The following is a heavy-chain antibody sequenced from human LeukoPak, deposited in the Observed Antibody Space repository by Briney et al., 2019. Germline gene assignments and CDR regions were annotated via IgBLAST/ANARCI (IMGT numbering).Heavy chain of an antibody. J-gene: IGHJ5*02. Sequence: SETLSLTCAVYGGSFSGYYWSWIRQPPGKGLEWIGEINHSGSTNYNPSLKSRVTISVDTSKNQFSLKLSSVTAADTAVYYCARSGMTVTTFGWFDPWGQGTLVTVSS. CDR1: GGSFSGYY. CDR2: INHSGST. CDR3: ARSGMTVTTFGWFDP. D-gene: IGHD4-17*01. V-gene: IGHV4-34*01.